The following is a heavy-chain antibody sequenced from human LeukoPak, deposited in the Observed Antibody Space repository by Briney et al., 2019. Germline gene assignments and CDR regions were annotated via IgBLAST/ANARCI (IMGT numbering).Heavy chain of an antibody. Sequence: GGSLRLSCAASGFTFSSYSMNWVRQAPGKGLEWVSSISSSGSNMFYADSVKVRFTVSRDNAKNSLYLQMNSLRAEDTTLYYCARDYLVVPAAMWWFDPRGQGTLVTVSS. V-gene: IGHV3-21*01. CDR2: ISSSGSNM. CDR3: ARDYLVVPAAMWWFDP. D-gene: IGHD2-2*01. J-gene: IGHJ5*02. CDR1: GFTFSSYS.